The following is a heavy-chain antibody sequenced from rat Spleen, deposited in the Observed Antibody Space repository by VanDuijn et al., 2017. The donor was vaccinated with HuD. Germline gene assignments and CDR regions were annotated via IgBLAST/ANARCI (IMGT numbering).Heavy chain of an antibody. CDR3: ARHGYGGYSGPFAY. Sequence: EVQLVESGGGLVQPGRSLKLSCAASGFTFSDYNMAWVRQAPKEGLEWVATISYDGSNTYYRDSVKGRFTISRDNAKSTLYLQMDSLRSEDTATYYCARHGYGGYSGPFAYWGQGTLVTVSS. V-gene: IGHV5-7*01. J-gene: IGHJ3*01. D-gene: IGHD1-11*01. CDR2: ISYDGSNT. CDR1: GFTFSDYN.